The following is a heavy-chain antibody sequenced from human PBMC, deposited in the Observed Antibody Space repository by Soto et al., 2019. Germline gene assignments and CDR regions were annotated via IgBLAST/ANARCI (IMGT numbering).Heavy chain of an antibody. Sequence: SLRLSCAASGFTFSSYWMSWVRQAPGKGLEWVANIKQDGSEKYYVDSVKGRFTISRDNAKNSLYLQMNSLRAEDTAVYYCSRKLFLEWLSPYYYYYYMDVWGKGTTVTVSS. CDR1: GFTFSSYW. CDR3: SRKLFLEWLSPYYYYYYMDV. V-gene: IGHV3-7*01. CDR2: IKQDGSEK. J-gene: IGHJ6*03. D-gene: IGHD3-3*01.